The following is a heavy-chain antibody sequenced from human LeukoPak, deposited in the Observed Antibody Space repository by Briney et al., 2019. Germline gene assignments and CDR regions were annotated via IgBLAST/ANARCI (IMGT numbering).Heavy chain of an antibody. V-gene: IGHV4-39*07. J-gene: IGHJ6*03. CDR1: GGSISSYY. CDR3: ARTTEGYCSSTRCYGFDYYYYMDV. Sequence: PSETLSLTCTVSGGSISSYYWGWIRQPPGKGLEWIGSIYYSGSTYYNPSLKSRVTISVDTSKNQFSLKLSSVTAADTAVYYCARTTEGYCSSTRCYGFDYYYYMDVWGKGTTVTISS. D-gene: IGHD2-2*01. CDR2: IYYSGST.